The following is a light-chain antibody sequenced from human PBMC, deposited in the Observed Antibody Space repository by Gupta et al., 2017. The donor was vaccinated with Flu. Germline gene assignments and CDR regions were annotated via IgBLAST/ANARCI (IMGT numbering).Light chain of an antibody. Sequence: EIVMTQSPATLSVSPGERATLSCRASQSVSSNLAWYQQKPGQAPRLLIYGASTRATGIPARFSGSGSGTEFTLTISSLQSEDFAVYYCQQDNNWPYTFDQGTKLEIK. CDR3: QQDNNWPYT. CDR2: GAS. V-gene: IGKV3-15*01. J-gene: IGKJ2*01. CDR1: QSVSSN.